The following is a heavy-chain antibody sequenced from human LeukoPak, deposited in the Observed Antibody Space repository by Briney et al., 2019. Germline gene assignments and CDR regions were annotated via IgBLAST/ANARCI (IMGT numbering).Heavy chain of an antibody. V-gene: IGHV3-23*01. Sequence: PGGSLRLSCAASGFTFSSFAMTWVRQAPEKGLEWVSGISGSGGSTDYADSVKGRFTISRDNSKNMLYLQVNSLRAGDTAVYYCAKVVRSGVYYFEYWGQGTLVTVSS. CDR1: GFTFSSFA. CDR3: AKVVRSGVYYFEY. CDR2: ISGSGGST. D-gene: IGHD3-3*01. J-gene: IGHJ4*02.